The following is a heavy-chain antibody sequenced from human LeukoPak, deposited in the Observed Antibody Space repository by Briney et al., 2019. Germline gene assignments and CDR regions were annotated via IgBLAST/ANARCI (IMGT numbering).Heavy chain of an antibody. CDR3: ARLELRYFDWGY. J-gene: IGHJ4*02. CDR2: IYYSGST. CDR1: GVSISSSSYY. D-gene: IGHD3-9*01. Sequence: SETLSLTCTVSGVSISSSSYYWGWIRQPPGKGLEWIGSIYYSGSTYYNPSLKSRVTISVDTSKNQFSLKLSSVTAADTAVYYCARLELRYFDWGYWGQGTLVTVSS. V-gene: IGHV4-39*01.